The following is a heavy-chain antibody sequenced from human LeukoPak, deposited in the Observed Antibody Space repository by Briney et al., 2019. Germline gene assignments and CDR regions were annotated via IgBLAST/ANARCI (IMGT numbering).Heavy chain of an antibody. CDR2: IWYDGSNK. J-gene: IGHJ4*02. CDR1: GFTFSSYG. CDR3: AKDHSRITIFGVGPVDFDY. Sequence: GRSLRLSCAASGFTFSSYGMHWVRQAPGKGLEWVAVIWYDGSNKYYADSVKGRFTIPRDNSKNTLYLQMNSLRAEDTAVYYCAKDHSRITIFGVGPVDFDYWGQGTLVTVSS. D-gene: IGHD3-3*01. V-gene: IGHV3-33*06.